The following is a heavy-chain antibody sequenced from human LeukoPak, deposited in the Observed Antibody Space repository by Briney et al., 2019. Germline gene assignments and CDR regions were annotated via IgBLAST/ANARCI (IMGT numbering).Heavy chain of an antibody. D-gene: IGHD3-3*01. CDR1: GGSFSGYY. J-gene: IGHJ6*03. CDR2: INHSGST. V-gene: IGHV4-34*01. CDR3: ARAGPYDFWSTQNYMDV. Sequence: SETLSLTCAVYGGSFSGYYWSWIRQPPGKGLEWIGEINHSGSTNYNPSLKSRVTISVDTSKNQFSLKLSSVTAADTAVHYCARAGPYDFWSTQNYMDVWGKGTTVTVSS.